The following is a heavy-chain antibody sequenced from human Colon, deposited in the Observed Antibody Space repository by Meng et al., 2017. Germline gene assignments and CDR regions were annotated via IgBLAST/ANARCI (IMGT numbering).Heavy chain of an antibody. CDR1: AINFNNAW. J-gene: IGHJ3*01. V-gene: IGHV3-15*01. CDR3: TTASSPTSGAFDF. D-gene: IGHD5/OR15-5a*01. CDR2: VKSSTDGGTT. Sequence: GESLTISCSVAAINFNNAWRIWVRQAPGKGLEWVVRVKSSTDGGTTDFAAPVKGRFTISRDDLKNTLFLERSSLNTGDTAVYFCTTASSPTSGAFDFWGQGTMVTVSS.